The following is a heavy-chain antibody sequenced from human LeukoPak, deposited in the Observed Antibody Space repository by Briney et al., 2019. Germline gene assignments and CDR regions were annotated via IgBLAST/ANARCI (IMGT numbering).Heavy chain of an antibody. J-gene: IGHJ6*02. CDR3: AKHIVGATGYYYYGMDV. Sequence: PGGSLRLSCVASGFTFRSYAMSWVRQAPGKGLEWVSGIGSGGDITYYADSVKGRFTFSRDNSKNTLYLQMNSLRAEDTAVYYCAKHIVGATGYYYYGMDVWGQGTTVTVSS. V-gene: IGHV3-23*01. CDR2: IGSGGDIT. D-gene: IGHD1-26*01. CDR1: GFTFRSYA.